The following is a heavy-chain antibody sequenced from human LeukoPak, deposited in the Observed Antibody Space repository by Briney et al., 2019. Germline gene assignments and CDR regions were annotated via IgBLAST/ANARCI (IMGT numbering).Heavy chain of an antibody. CDR2: IYYTGTT. Sequence: SETLSLTCTVSGGSLSSHYWSWIRQPPGKGLELIGHIYYTGTTYYNPSLNSRVTISLDTSRNQFSLRLTSVTAADTAVYYCARFSSDCSPASFYLTYWGQGPLVTGSA. D-gene: IGHD2/OR15-2a*01. V-gene: IGHV4-59*11. J-gene: IGHJ4*02. CDR3: ARFSSDCSPASFYLTY. CDR1: GGSLSSHY.